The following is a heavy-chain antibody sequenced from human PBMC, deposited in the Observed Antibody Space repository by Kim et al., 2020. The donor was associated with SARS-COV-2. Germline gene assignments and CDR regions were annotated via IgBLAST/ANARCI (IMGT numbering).Heavy chain of an antibody. J-gene: IGHJ5*02. D-gene: IGHD3-3*01. V-gene: IGHV4-39*01. Sequence: LKSRVTISVDTSKNQFSLKLSSVTAADTAVYYCARLGYDFWSGNTYFDPWGQGTLVTVSS. CDR3: ARLGYDFWSGNTYFDP.